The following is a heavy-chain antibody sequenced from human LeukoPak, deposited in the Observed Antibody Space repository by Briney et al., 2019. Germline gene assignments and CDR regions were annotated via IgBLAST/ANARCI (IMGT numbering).Heavy chain of an antibody. Sequence: GGYLRLSCAASGFTFSSYSMNWVRQAPGKGLEWVSSTSSSSSYIYYADSVKGRFTISRDNAKNSLYLQMNSLRAEDTAVYYCARDPSQGGGSGHDYWGQGTLVTVSS. D-gene: IGHD3-16*01. V-gene: IGHV3-21*01. CDR2: TSSSSSYI. J-gene: IGHJ4*02. CDR1: GFTFSSYS. CDR3: ARDPSQGGGSGHDY.